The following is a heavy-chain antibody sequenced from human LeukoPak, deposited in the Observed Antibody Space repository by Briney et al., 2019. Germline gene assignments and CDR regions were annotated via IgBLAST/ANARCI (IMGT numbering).Heavy chain of an antibody. Sequence: SGGSLRLSCAASGFTFSSYGMRWVRQAPGKGLEWVAVISYDGSNKYYADSVKGRFTISRDNSKNTLYLQMNSLRAEDKAVYYCAKEPNYYDSSGYYYWGHGTLVTVSS. D-gene: IGHD3-22*01. J-gene: IGHJ4*01. CDR3: AKEPNYYDSSGYYY. CDR2: ISYDGSNK. V-gene: IGHV3-30*18. CDR1: GFTFSSYG.